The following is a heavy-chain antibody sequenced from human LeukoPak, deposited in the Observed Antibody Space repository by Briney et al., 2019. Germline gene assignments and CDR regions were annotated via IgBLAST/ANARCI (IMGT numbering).Heavy chain of an antibody. CDR2: ISWNSGSI. Sequence: GGSLRLSCAASGFTFSSYSMNWVRQAPGKGLEWVSGISWNSGSIGYADSVKGRFTISRDNAKNSLYLQMNSLRAEDTALYYCAKVAGHDFYDYWGQGTLVTVSS. D-gene: IGHD6-13*01. CDR3: AKVAGHDFYDY. J-gene: IGHJ4*02. CDR1: GFTFSSYS. V-gene: IGHV3-9*01.